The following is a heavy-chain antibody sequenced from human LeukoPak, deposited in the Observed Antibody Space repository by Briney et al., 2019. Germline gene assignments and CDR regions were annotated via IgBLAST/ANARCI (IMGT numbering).Heavy chain of an antibody. CDR2: INPNSGGT. J-gene: IGHJ6*03. CDR3: AREQQLDPYYNHYMDV. D-gene: IGHD6-13*01. CDR1: GYTFTGYY. V-gene: IGHV1-2*02. Sequence: ASVKVSCKASGYTFTGYYMHWVRQAPGQGLEWMGWINPNSGGTNYAQKFQGRVTMTRNTSISTAYMELRSLRSEDTAVYYCAREQQLDPYYNHYMDVWGKGTTVTISS.